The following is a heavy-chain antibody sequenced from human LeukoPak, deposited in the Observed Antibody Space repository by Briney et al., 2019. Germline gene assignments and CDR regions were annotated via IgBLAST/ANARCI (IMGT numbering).Heavy chain of an antibody. D-gene: IGHD3-10*01. CDR3: ARPRGNYWYFDL. CDR1: GFTFSSYT. CDR2: ISGSGGRT. Sequence: GGSLRLSCVASGFTFSSYTMSWVRQAPGKGLEWVSGISGSGGRTYYADSVKGRFTISRGNSKNTLYLQMNSLRVEDTAVYYCARPRGNYWYFDLWGRGTLVTVSS. J-gene: IGHJ2*01. V-gene: IGHV3-23*01.